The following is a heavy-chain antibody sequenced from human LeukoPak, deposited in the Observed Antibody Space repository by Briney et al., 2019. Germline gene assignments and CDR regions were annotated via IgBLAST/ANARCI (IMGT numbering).Heavy chain of an antibody. CDR3: AKSLSGWSPFDY. CDR2: VSGSGGST. V-gene: IGHV3-23*01. CDR1: GFTFSTYA. D-gene: IGHD6-19*01. Sequence: PGGSLRLSCAASGFTFSTYAMTWVRQAPGKGLEWVSGVSGSGGSTYYADSVKGRFTISRDNSENTLYLQMNSLRAGDTAEYYCAKSLSGWSPFDYWGQGTLVTVSS. J-gene: IGHJ4*02.